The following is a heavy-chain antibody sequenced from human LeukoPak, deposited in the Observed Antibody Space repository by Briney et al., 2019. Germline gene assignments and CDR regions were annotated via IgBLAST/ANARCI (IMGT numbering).Heavy chain of an antibody. CDR2: IWYDGSNK. J-gene: IGHJ6*02. Sequence: GRCLRLSCAASGFTFSSYGMHWVRQAPGKGLEWVAVIWYDGSNKYYADSVKGRFTISRDNSKNTLYLQMNSLRAEDTAVYYCARVGVPAAMPYYYGMDVWGQGTTVTVSS. CDR3: ARVGVPAAMPYYYGMDV. D-gene: IGHD2-2*01. CDR1: GFTFSSYG. V-gene: IGHV3-33*01.